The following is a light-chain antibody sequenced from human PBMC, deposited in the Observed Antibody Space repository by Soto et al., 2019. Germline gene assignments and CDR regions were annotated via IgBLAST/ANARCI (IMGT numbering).Light chain of an antibody. CDR3: QQSYITPYT. CDR1: QTIKSY. Sequence: DIQMTQSPSSLSASVGDRVTITCRANQTIKSYLNWYQQKPGGAPRLLIYAAFSLQSGVPSRFSGSGPGTDFTLSISSLHPEDSATYYCQQSYITPYTFGLGTKLEIK. J-gene: IGKJ2*01. CDR2: AAF. V-gene: IGKV1-39*01.